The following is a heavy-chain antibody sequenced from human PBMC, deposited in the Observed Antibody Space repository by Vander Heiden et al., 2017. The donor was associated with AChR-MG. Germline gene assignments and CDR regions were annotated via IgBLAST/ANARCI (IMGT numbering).Heavy chain of an antibody. CDR3: AKVGGGSYYYFDY. J-gene: IGHJ4*02. Sequence: EVQLVESGGGLVQPGRSLRLSCAASGFTFDAYAMHWVRQAPGKGLEWVSGISWNSGSIGYADSVKGRFTISRDNAKNSLYLQMNSLRAEDTALYYCAKVGGGSYYYFDYWGQGTLVTVSS. D-gene: IGHD1-26*01. V-gene: IGHV3-9*01. CDR1: GFTFDAYA. CDR2: ISWNSGSI.